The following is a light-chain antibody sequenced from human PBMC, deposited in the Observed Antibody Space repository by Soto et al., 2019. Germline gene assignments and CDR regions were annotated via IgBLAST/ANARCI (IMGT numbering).Light chain of an antibody. J-gene: IGLJ1*01. CDR3: SSYTSSSTPYYV. CDR2: DVS. Sequence: QSVLTQPASVSGSPGQSITISCTGTSSDVGGYNYVSWYQQHPGKAPKLVIYDVSNRPSGVSNRFSGSKSGNTASLTISGLQAEDEADYYCSSYTSSSTPYYVFGTGTKVTVL. CDR1: SSDVGGYNY. V-gene: IGLV2-14*01.